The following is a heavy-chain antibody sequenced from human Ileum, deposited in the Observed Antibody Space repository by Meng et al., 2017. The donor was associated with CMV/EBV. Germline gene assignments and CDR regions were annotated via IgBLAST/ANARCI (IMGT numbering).Heavy chain of an antibody. Sequence: GGSLRLSCAASTFTLNNYGMNWVRQAPGKGLEWVSGISSSDGRTYYADSVRGHFTISRDNSKNTLFLQMNSLRVEDTAVYYCANSGLRAWGQGTLVTVS. J-gene: IGHJ4*02. CDR1: TFTLNNYG. D-gene: IGHD4-17*01. V-gene: IGHV3-23*01. CDR3: ANSGLRA. CDR2: ISSSDGRT.